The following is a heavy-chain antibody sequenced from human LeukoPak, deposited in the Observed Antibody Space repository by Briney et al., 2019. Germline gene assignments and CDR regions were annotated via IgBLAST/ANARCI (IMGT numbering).Heavy chain of an antibody. J-gene: IGHJ5*02. CDR3: ARDRGWTGYCTNGVCSSNWFDP. V-gene: IGHV1-3*01. Sequence: GASVKVSCKASGYTFTSYAMHWVRQAPGQRLEWMGWINAGNGNTKYSQKFQGRVTITRDTSASTAYMELSSLRSEDTAVYYCARDRGWTGYCTNGVCSSNWFDPWGQGTLVTVSS. D-gene: IGHD2-8*01. CDR2: INAGNGNT. CDR1: GYTFTSYA.